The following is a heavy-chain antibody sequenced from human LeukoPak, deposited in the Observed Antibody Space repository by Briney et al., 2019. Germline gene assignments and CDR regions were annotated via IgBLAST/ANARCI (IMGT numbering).Heavy chain of an antibody. CDR3: ARKYCSDGNCYGLFDY. V-gene: IGHV1-18*01. CDR2: INPSGGNT. Sequence: ASVKVSCKASGYTFTDYGISWVRQAPGQGLEWMGGINPSGGNTKYAQKFQGRVTMTRDTSTDTVYMELSNLRTDDTAVYYCARKYCSDGNCYGLFDYWGQGTLVTVSS. D-gene: IGHD2-15*01. CDR1: GYTFTDYG. J-gene: IGHJ4*02.